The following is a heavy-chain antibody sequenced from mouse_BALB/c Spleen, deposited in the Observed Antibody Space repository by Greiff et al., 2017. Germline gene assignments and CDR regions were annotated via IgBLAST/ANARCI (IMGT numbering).Heavy chain of an antibody. CDR2: INPSNGRT. D-gene: IGHD1-1*02. V-gene: IGHV1S81*02. CDR3: AINYDYAMDY. J-gene: IGHJ4*01. CDR1: GYTFTSYW. Sequence: QVQLQQPGAELVKPGASVKLSCKASGYTFTSYWMHWVKQRPGQGLEWIGEINPSNGRTNYNEKFKSKATLTVDKSSSTAYMQLSSLTSEDSAVYYCAINYDYAMDYWGQGTSVTVSS.